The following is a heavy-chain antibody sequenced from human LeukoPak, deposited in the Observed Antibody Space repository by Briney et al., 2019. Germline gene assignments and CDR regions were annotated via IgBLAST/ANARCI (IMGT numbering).Heavy chain of an antibody. D-gene: IGHD4-17*01. J-gene: IGHJ4*02. CDR3: AREDGDYYPSAY. CDR2: INHSGST. Sequence: PSETLSLTCAVYGGSFSGYYWSWIRQPPGKGLEWIGEINHSGSTNYNPSLKSRVTISVDTSKNQFSLKLSSVTAADTAVYYCAREDGDYYPSAYWGQGALVTVSS. V-gene: IGHV4-34*01. CDR1: GGSFSGYY.